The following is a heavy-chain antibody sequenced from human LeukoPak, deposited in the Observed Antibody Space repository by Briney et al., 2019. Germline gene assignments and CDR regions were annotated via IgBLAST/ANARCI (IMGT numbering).Heavy chain of an antibody. V-gene: IGHV4-39*01. CDR1: GGSLSSSSYY. CDR2: IYYSGST. J-gene: IGHJ4*02. CDR3: ARHSGSYLPDY. Sequence: SETLSLTCTVSGGSLSSSSYYWGWIRQPPGKGLEWIGSIYYSGSTYYNPSLKSRVTISVDTSKNQFSLKLSSVTAADTAVYYCARHSGSYLPDYWGQGTLVTVSS. D-gene: IGHD1-26*01.